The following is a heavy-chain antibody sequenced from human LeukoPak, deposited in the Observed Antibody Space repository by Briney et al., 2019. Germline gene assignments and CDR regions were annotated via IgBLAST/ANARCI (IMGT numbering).Heavy chain of an antibody. D-gene: IGHD6-19*01. CDR2: INPNSGGT. J-gene: IGHJ6*02. CDR1: GYTFTDYY. Sequence: ASVKVSCKASGYTFTDYYMHWVRQAPGQGLEWMGWINPNSGGTNYAQKFRGWVTMTRDTSISTAYMELSRLRSDDTAVYYCARAGYSSGPYYYYGMDVWGQGTTVTVSS. V-gene: IGHV1-2*04. CDR3: ARAGYSSGPYYYYGMDV.